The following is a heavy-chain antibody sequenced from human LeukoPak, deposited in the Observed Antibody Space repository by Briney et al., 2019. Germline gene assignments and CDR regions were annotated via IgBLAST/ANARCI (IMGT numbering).Heavy chain of an antibody. D-gene: IGHD1-26*01. CDR3: ARESSGSPYPIDY. CDR2: ISYDGSNK. CDR1: GFTFSSYG. V-gene: IGHV3-30*03. Sequence: GGSLRLSCAASGFTFSSYGMHWVRQAPGKGLEGVAVISYDGSNKYYADSVKGRFTISRDNSKNTLYLQMNSLRAEDTAVYYCARESSGSPYPIDYWGQGTLVTVSS. J-gene: IGHJ4*02.